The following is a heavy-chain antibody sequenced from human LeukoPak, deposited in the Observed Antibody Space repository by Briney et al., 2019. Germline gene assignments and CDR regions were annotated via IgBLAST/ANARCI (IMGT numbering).Heavy chain of an antibody. CDR3: AGQQLVNYYMDV. D-gene: IGHD6-13*01. CDR1: GYSISSGYC. V-gene: IGHV4-38-2*02. Sequence: SETLSLTCTVSGYSISSGYCWGWIRQPPGKGLEWIGSIYTSGSTNYNPSLKSRVTISVDTSKNQFSLKLSSVTAADTAVYYCAGQQLVNYYMDVWGKGTTVTVSS. J-gene: IGHJ6*03. CDR2: IYTSGST.